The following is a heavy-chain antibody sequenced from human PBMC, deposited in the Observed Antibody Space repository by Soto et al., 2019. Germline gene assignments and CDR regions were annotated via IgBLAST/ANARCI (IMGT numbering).Heavy chain of an antibody. J-gene: IGHJ4*02. CDR1: GYNLTSHW. D-gene: IGHD3-22*01. CDR3: ALLYREHYDSSGDHHFDY. V-gene: IGHV5-51*01. CDR2: IYPGDSDT. Sequence: GESLKISCKGSGYNLTSHWIGWVRQMPGKGLECMGIIYPGDSDTRYSPSFQGQVTISADKSISTAYLQWSSLKASDTAMYYCALLYREHYDSSGDHHFDYWGRGTLVTVSS.